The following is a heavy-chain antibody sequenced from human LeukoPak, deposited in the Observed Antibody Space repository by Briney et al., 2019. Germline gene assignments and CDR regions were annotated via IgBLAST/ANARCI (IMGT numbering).Heavy chain of an antibody. D-gene: IGHD5-24*01. V-gene: IGHV1-69*13. CDR3: TRGMGPQLYMDASDI. CDR1: GYTFTGYY. CDR2: IIPIVGTG. J-gene: IGHJ3*02. Sequence: SVKVSCKASGYTFTGYYMHWVRQAPGQGLEWMGGIIPIVGTGYYARKFQDRVTITADESTTTAYMELSSLRSEDTAMYYCTRGMGPQLYMDASDIWGQGTIVTVSS.